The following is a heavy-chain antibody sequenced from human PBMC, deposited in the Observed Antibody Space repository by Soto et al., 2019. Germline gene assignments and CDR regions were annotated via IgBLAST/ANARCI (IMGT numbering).Heavy chain of an antibody. CDR2: VSANGDIT. Sequence: EVQVLESGGDLVQPGGSLRLSCAASGFTFSDYAMTWVLQAPGKGLDWVSSVSANGDITYYADSVKGRFTISRDNSNNTLLLQMNSLRAEDTALFYCARGDRGGSGSPASYYFSGLDVWGQGTTVTVSS. V-gene: IGHV3-23*01. CDR1: GFTFSDYA. D-gene: IGHD3-10*01. J-gene: IGHJ6*02. CDR3: ARGDRGGSGSPASYYFSGLDV.